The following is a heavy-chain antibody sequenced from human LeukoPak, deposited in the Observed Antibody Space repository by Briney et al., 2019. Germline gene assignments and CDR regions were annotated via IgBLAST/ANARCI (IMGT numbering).Heavy chain of an antibody. CDR3: ARGRYSYGLNWFDP. Sequence: SETLSLTCTVSGGSISSYYWSWIRQPPGKGLEWIGYIYYSGSTNYNPSLKSRVTISVDTSKNQFSLKLSSVTAADTAVYYCARGRYSYGLNWFDPWGQGTLVTVSP. CDR1: GGSISSYY. V-gene: IGHV4-59*01. D-gene: IGHD5-18*01. J-gene: IGHJ5*02. CDR2: IYYSGST.